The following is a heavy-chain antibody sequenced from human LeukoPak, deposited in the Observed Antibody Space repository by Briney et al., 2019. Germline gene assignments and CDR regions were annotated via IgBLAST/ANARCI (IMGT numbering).Heavy chain of an antibody. CDR1: GFTVGSSY. J-gene: IGHJ5*02. CDR2: IYSGGST. V-gene: IGHV3-53*01. CDR3: VGEEIGFDP. Sequence: GGSLRLSCAASGFTVGSSYMDWVRQAPGKGLEWVSVIYSGGSTYYAESVKGRFTISRDNSKNTLYLQMNSLRVEDTALYYCVGEEIGFDPWGQGTLVTVSS.